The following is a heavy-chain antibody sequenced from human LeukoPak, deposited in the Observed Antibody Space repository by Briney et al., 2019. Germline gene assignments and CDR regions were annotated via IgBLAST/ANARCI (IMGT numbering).Heavy chain of an antibody. Sequence: GASVKVSCKASGGTFSSYAISWVRQAPGQGLEWMGGIIPIFGTANYAQKFQGRVTMTGDTSTSTVYMDLSSLRSEDTAMYYCARGYYDTRGSAFDIWGQGTMVTVSS. D-gene: IGHD3-22*01. CDR2: IIPIFGTA. CDR3: ARGYYDTRGSAFDI. CDR1: GGTFSSYA. V-gene: IGHV1-69*06. J-gene: IGHJ3*02.